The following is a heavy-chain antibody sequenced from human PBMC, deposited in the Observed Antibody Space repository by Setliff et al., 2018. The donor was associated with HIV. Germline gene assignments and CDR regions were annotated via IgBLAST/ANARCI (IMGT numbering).Heavy chain of an antibody. D-gene: IGHD3-10*01. V-gene: IGHV4-59*06. Sequence: KTSETLSLTCNVSGGSISSHYWSWIRQPPGKGLEWIGFIYYSGSTYHNPSLKSRVTISVDTSKNQFSLKLNSVTAADTAVYYCARAKSLVRGVNYFDYWGQGTLVTVSS. CDR3: ARAKSLVRGVNYFDY. CDR2: IYYSGST. CDR1: GGSISSHY. J-gene: IGHJ4*02.